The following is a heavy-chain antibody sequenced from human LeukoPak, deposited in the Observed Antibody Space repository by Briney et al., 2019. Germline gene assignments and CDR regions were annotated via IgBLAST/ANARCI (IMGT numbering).Heavy chain of an antibody. Sequence: SETLSLTCAVYGGSFSGYYWSWIRQPPGKGLEWIGEINHSGSTNYNPSLKSRVTISVDTSKNQFSLKLSSVTAADTAVYYCARVRDGYNYWDFDYWGQGTLVTASS. CDR3: ARVRDGYNYWDFDY. D-gene: IGHD5-24*01. J-gene: IGHJ4*02. CDR1: GGSFSGYY. CDR2: INHSGST. V-gene: IGHV4-34*01.